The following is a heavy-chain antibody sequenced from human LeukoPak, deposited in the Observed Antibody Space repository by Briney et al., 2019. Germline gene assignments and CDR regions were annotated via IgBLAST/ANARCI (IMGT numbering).Heavy chain of an antibody. Sequence: ASVKVSCKASGGTFISYAISWVRQAPGQGLEWMGGIIPIFGTANYAQKFQGRVTITADESTSTAYMELSSLRSEDTAVYYCARDFPPDDYGDPNWFDPWGQGTLVTVSS. CDR1: GGTFISYA. D-gene: IGHD4-17*01. CDR3: ARDFPPDDYGDPNWFDP. CDR2: IIPIFGTA. V-gene: IGHV1-69*13. J-gene: IGHJ5*02.